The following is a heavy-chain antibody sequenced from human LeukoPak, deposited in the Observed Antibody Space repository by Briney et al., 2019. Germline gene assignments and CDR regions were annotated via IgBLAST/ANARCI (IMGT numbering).Heavy chain of an antibody. D-gene: IGHD5-12*01. Sequence: PSETLSLTCTVSGVSISSYYWSWIRQPPGKGLEWIGYICYSGSTNYNPSLKSRVTISLDTSKNQFSLKLSSVTAADTAVYYCARTVATTRYYYYGMDVWGQGTTVTVSS. CDR3: ARTVATTRYYYYGMDV. CDR2: ICYSGST. CDR1: GVSISSYY. V-gene: IGHV4-59*01. J-gene: IGHJ6*02.